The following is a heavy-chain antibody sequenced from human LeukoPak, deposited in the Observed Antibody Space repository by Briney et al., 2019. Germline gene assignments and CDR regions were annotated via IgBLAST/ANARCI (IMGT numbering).Heavy chain of an antibody. V-gene: IGHV3-21*01. CDR2: ISCSSSYI. CDR3: ARDYDFWSGYSYNWFDP. CDR1: GFTFSSYS. Sequence: PGGSLRLSCAASGFTFSSYSMNWVRQAPGKGPEWVSSISCSSSYIYYADSVKGRFTISRDNAKNSLYLQMNSLRAEDTAVYYCARDYDFWSGYSYNWFDPWGQGTLVTVSS. D-gene: IGHD3-3*01. J-gene: IGHJ5*02.